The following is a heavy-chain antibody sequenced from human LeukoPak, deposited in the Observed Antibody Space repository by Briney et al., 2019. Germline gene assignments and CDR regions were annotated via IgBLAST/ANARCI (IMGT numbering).Heavy chain of an antibody. CDR3: ARGVYIAAAQYGY. V-gene: IGHV4-59*01. D-gene: IGHD6-13*01. Sequence: SETLSLTCIVSGGSISNYYWSWIRQPPGKGLEWIGYIYYSGTTNYNPSLKSRVTISVDTSKNQFSLKLNSVTAADTAVYYCARGVYIAAAQYGYWGQGTLVTVSS. J-gene: IGHJ4*02. CDR1: GGSISNYY. CDR2: IYYSGTT.